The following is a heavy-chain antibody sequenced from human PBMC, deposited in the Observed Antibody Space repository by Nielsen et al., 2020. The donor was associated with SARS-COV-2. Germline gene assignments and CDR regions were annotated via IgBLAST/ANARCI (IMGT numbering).Heavy chain of an antibody. V-gene: IGHV3-53*01. CDR3: ARDRAAAGMGIVDY. CDR1: GFTVSSNY. D-gene: IGHD6-13*01. Sequence: GGSLRLSCAASGFTVSSNYMSWVRQAPGKGLERVSVIYSGGSTYYADSVKGRFTISRDNSKNTLYLQMNSLRAEDTAVYYCARDRAAAGMGIVDYWGQGTLVTVSS. CDR2: IYSGGST. J-gene: IGHJ4*02.